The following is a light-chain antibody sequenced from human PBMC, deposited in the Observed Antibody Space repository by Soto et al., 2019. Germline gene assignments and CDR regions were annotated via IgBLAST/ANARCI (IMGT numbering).Light chain of an antibody. CDR1: QTINRW. J-gene: IGKJ1*01. CDR2: MAS. V-gene: IGKV1-5*03. Sequence: DIQMTQSPSTLSASVGDTVIITCRASQTINRWLAWYQQKSGKAPKVLIYMASNLERGAPSRFSGSGSGTEFTLTISNLQPDDFATYYCQQYLSYPWTFGQGIKVEIK. CDR3: QQYLSYPWT.